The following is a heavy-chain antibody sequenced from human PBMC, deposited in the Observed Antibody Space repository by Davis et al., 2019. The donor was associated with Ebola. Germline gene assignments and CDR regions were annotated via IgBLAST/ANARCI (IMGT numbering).Heavy chain of an antibody. D-gene: IGHD6-13*01. V-gene: IGHV1-2*06. Sequence: ASVKVSCKASGYTFTSYGMHWVRQAPGQGLEWMGRMNPLSGGTNYAQQFQGRVTMIRDTSISTAYMELSSLTYDDTAVYYCARLCSSSCPNDYWGQGTLVTVSS. CDR1: GYTFTSYG. CDR3: ARLCSSSCPNDY. J-gene: IGHJ4*02. CDR2: MNPLSGGT.